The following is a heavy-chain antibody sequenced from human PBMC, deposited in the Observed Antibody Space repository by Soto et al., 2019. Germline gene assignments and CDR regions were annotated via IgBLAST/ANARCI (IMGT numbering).Heavy chain of an antibody. CDR1: GFTFSSYG. D-gene: IGHD1-1*01. CDR3: ARDNDPLGGAVLDP. V-gene: IGHV3-33*01. CDR2: IWYDGSNK. J-gene: IGHJ5*02. Sequence: GGSLRLSCAASGFTFSSYGMHWVRQAPGKGLEWVAVIWYDGSNKYYADSVKGRFTISRDNSKNTLYLQMNSLRAEDTAVYYCARDNDPLGGAVLDPWGQGTLVTVSS.